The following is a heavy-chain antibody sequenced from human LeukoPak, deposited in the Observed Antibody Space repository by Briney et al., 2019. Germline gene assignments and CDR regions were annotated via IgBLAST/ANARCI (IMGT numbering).Heavy chain of an antibody. V-gene: IGHV4-61*01. Sequence: SETLSLTCTVSGGSLSSAHGWSWIRQPPGKGLEWIGYSRNSGCTNCNPSLKSRVTISVDTSKNQFSLKLSSVTAADTAVYYCARDYSGSLDYWGQGTLVTVSS. J-gene: IGHJ4*02. CDR3: ARDYSGSLDY. CDR2: SRNSGCT. D-gene: IGHD3-10*01. CDR1: GGSLSSAHG.